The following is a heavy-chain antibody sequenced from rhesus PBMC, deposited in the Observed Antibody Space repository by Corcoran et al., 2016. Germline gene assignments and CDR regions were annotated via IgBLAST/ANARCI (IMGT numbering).Heavy chain of an antibody. J-gene: IGHJ4*01. Sequence: QVQLPESGPGLVKPSETLSLTCAVSGGSIRDSYYWNWLRQPPGQGLGGSGSLYGNSASTYYNPSLKSRVTISKDTSKNQFFLKLSSVTAADTAVYYCWAVVVLTAPWYSGSWNGFDYWGQGVLVTVSS. CDR2: LYGNSAST. CDR1: GGSIRDSYY. V-gene: IGHV4S9*01. CDR3: WAVVVLTAPWYSGSWNGFDY. D-gene: IGHD2-15*01.